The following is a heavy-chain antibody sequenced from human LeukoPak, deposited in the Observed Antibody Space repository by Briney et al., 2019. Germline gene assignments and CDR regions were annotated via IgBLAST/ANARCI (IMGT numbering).Heavy chain of an antibody. J-gene: IGHJ4*02. CDR2: IRDDGGEI. CDR3: ARDKPRGSYYGSIFDS. V-gene: IGHV3-7*01. Sequence: GGSLRLSCEASGFTFSSYWLSWVRQAPGKGLEWVANIRDDGGEIYYVDSVKGRFTISRDNARSSLFLQMNSLRAEDAAVYYCARDKPRGSYYGSIFDSWGQGTLVTVSS. CDR1: GFTFSSYW. D-gene: IGHD1-26*01.